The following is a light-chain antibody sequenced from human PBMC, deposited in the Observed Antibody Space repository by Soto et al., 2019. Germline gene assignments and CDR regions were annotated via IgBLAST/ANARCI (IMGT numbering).Light chain of an antibody. J-gene: IGLJ3*02. CDR3: QSYDSSLSPWV. CDR2: GNS. CDR1: SSNIGAGYD. V-gene: IGLV1-40*01. Sequence: QTVVTQPPSVSGAPGQRVTISCTGSSSNIGAGYDVHWYQQLPGTAPKLLIYGNSNRPSGVPDRFSGSKSGTSASLAITGLQAEDEAYYYCQSYDSSLSPWVFGGGTQLTVL.